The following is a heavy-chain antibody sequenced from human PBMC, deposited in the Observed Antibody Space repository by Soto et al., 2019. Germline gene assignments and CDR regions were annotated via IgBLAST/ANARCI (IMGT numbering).Heavy chain of an antibody. Sequence: ASVKVSCKASGYTFIRYGIAWVRQAPGQGLEWMGWINPNSGGTNYAQKLQGRATMTRDTSTSTVYMELSSLRSEDTAVYYCARDLGGYCSSTSCYAGTFDYWGQGTLVTVSS. CDR2: INPNSGGT. J-gene: IGHJ4*02. CDR1: GYTFIRYG. D-gene: IGHD2-2*03. CDR3: ARDLGGYCSSTSCYAGTFDY. V-gene: IGHV1-18*01.